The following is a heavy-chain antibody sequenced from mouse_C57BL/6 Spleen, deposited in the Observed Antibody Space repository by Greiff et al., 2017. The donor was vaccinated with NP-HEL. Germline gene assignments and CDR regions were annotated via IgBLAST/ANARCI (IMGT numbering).Heavy chain of an antibody. CDR3: ANYYYGSGAY. Sequence: EVKLVESGPGLVKPSQSLSLTCSVTGYSITSGYYWNWIRQFPGNKLEWMGYISYDGSNNYNPSLKNRISITRDTSKNQFFLKLNSVTTEDTATYYCANYYYGSGAYWGQGTLVTVSA. CDR1: GYSITSGYY. J-gene: IGHJ3*01. V-gene: IGHV3-6*01. CDR2: ISYDGSN. D-gene: IGHD1-1*01.